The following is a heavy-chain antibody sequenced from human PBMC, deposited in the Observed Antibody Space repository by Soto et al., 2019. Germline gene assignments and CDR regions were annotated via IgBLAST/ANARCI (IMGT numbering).Heavy chain of an antibody. Sequence: GGSLRLSCAASGFTFSSYGMHWVRQAPGKGLEWVAVIWYDGSNKYYADSVKGRFTISRDNSKNTLYLQMNSLRSEDTAVYYCARAGYCTNGVCSSFYYYGMDVWGQGTAVTVSS. V-gene: IGHV3-33*01. D-gene: IGHD2-8*01. CDR2: IWYDGSNK. CDR3: ARAGYCTNGVCSSFYYYGMDV. J-gene: IGHJ6*02. CDR1: GFTFSSYG.